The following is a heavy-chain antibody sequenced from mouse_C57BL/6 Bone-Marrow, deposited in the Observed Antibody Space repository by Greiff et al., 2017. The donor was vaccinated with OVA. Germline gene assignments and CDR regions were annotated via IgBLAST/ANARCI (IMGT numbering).Heavy chain of an antibody. V-gene: IGHV1-69*01. CDR1: GYTFTSYW. CDR3: ARYYGSSYDY. CDR2: IDPSDSYT. D-gene: IGHD1-1*01. Sequence: QVQLQQPGAELVMPGASVKLSCKASGYTFTSYWMHWVKQRPGQGLEWIGEIDPSDSYTNYNQTFKGKSTLTVDKSSSTAYMQLSSLTSEDSAVYYCARYYGSSYDYWGKGTTLTVSS. J-gene: IGHJ2*01.